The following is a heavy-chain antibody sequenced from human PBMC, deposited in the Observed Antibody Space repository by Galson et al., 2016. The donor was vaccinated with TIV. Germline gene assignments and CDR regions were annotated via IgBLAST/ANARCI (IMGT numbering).Heavy chain of an antibody. CDR1: GFTFSGYS. D-gene: IGHD3-3*01. J-gene: IGHJ4*02. V-gene: IGHV3-21*01. Sequence: LRLSCAASGFTFSGYSMNWVRQAPGKGLEWVSFISSTLSDTFYADSVKGRFSISRDNTKNSVYLQMNNLSAEDMAVYYCVSSRGTDFWRNFDFWGQGTLVTVSS. CDR2: ISSTLSDT. CDR3: VSSRGTDFWRNFDF.